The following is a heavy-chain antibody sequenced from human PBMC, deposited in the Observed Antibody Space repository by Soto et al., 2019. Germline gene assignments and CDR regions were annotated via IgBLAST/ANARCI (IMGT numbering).Heavy chain of an antibody. Sequence: QVQLVESGGGVVQPGRSLRVSCAASGITFSYYGMHWVRQAPGKGLEWVALISYDGSNKYYRDSVKGRFTISRDNSNNPLYLQMTSRRAEDTPVYYCPKRAVAYPPYWYSDLWARGTLFTVS. J-gene: IGHJ2*01. CDR2: ISYDGSNK. CDR1: GITFSYYG. CDR3: PKRAVAYPPYWYSDL. V-gene: IGHV3-30*18.